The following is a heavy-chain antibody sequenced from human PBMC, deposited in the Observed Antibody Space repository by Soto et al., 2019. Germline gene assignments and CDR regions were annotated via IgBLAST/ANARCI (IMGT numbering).Heavy chain of an antibody. Sequence: GASVKVSCKASGYTFTSYGISWVRQAPGQGFEWMGWISAYNGNTNYAQKLQGRVTMTTDTSTSTAYMELRSLRSDDTAVYYCARTQRNRLGYCSGGSCSVAYYYYGMDVWGQGTTVTVSS. CDR3: ARTQRNRLGYCSGGSCSVAYYYYGMDV. CDR2: ISAYNGNT. V-gene: IGHV1-18*01. CDR1: GYTFTSYG. J-gene: IGHJ6*02. D-gene: IGHD2-15*01.